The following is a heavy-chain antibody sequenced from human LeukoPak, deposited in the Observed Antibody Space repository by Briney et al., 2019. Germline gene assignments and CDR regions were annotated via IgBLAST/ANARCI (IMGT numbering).Heavy chain of an antibody. Sequence: GGSLRLSCAASGFTFDDYAMHWVRQAPGKGLEWVSGISWNSGSIGYADSVKGRFTISRDNAKNSLYLQMNSLRAEDTALYYCAKAVRGVIVLSYFDYWGQGTLVTVSS. J-gene: IGHJ4*02. CDR3: AKAVRGVIVLSYFDY. CDR1: GFTFDDYA. D-gene: IGHD3-10*01. V-gene: IGHV3-9*01. CDR2: ISWNSGSI.